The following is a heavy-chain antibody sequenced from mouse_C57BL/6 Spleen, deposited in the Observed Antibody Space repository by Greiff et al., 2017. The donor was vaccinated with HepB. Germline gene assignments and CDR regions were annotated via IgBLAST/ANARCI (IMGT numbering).Heavy chain of an antibody. CDR1: GYTFTSYW. J-gene: IGHJ2*01. CDR3: ARSSERTDYFDY. Sequence: QVQLQQPGAELVKPGASVKLSCKASGYTFTSYWMHWVKQRPGRGLEWIGRIDPNSGGTKYNEKFKSKATLTVDKPSSTAYMQLSSLTSEDPAVYYCARSSERTDYFDYWGQGTTLTVSS. CDR2: IDPNSGGT. V-gene: IGHV1-72*01.